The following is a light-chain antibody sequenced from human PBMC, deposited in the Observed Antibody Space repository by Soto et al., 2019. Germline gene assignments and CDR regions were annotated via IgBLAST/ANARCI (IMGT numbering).Light chain of an antibody. Sequence: DIQMTQSPSTLSASVGDRVTITCRASQSISTWLAWYQQKPGQAPRLLISGASSLQSGVPSRFSGSYSGTDFTLTISSLQPEDFATYYCQQSYSNPLTFGGGTKVDIK. CDR1: QSISTW. J-gene: IGKJ4*01. CDR3: QQSYSNPLT. V-gene: IGKV1-39*01. CDR2: GAS.